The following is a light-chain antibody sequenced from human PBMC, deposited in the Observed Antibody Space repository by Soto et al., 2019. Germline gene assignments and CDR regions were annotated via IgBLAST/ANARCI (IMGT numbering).Light chain of an antibody. CDR3: QYYGSSPRT. CDR1: QSVSNNY. V-gene: IGKV3-20*01. CDR2: GAS. J-gene: IGKJ1*01. Sequence: EIVLTQSPGTLSLSPGERATLSCRASQSVSNNYLAWYQQKPGQAPRLLIYGASSRATGIPDRFSGSGSGTDFTLTISRLEPEDFAVYYCQYYGSSPRTFGQGTKVDIK.